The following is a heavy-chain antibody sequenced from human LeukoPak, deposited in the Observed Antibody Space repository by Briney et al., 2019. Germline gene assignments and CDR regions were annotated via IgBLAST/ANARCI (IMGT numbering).Heavy chain of an antibody. CDR2: FDPEDGET. V-gene: IGHV1-24*01. J-gene: IGHJ4*02. D-gene: IGHD5-18*01. Sequence: ASVKVSCKVSGYTLTELSMHWVRQAPGKGLEWMGGFDPEDGETIYAQKFQGRVTMTEDTSTDTAYMELSSLRSEDTAVYYCARGPGYSYGLLFDYWGQGTLVTVSS. CDR1: GYTLTELS. CDR3: ARGPGYSYGLLFDY.